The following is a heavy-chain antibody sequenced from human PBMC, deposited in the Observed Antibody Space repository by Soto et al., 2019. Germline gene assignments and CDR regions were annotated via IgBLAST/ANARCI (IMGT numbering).Heavy chain of an antibody. D-gene: IGHD3-9*01. Sequence: SETLSLTCTVSGGSISSGGYYWSWIRQHPGKGLEWIGYIYYSGSTYYNPSLKSRVTISVDTSKNQFSLKLSSVTAADTAVYYCARGHMPPLLRYFDWLPNYFDYWGQGTLVTVSS. V-gene: IGHV4-31*03. J-gene: IGHJ4*02. CDR3: ARGHMPPLLRYFDWLPNYFDY. CDR1: GGSISSGGYY. CDR2: IYYSGST.